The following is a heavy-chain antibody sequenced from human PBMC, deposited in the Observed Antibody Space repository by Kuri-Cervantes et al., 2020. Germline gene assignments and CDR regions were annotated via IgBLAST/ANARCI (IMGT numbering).Heavy chain of an antibody. Sequence: GESLKISCAASGFTFSSYAMHWVRQAPGKGLEWVAVISYDGSNKYYADSVKGRFTISRDNSKNTLYLQMNSLRAEDTAVYYCAKDGGPFSPWELQYFDYWGQGTLVTVSS. CDR1: GFTFSSYA. D-gene: IGHD1-26*01. V-gene: IGHV3-30*01. J-gene: IGHJ4*02. CDR3: AKDGGPFSPWELQYFDY. CDR2: ISYDGSNK.